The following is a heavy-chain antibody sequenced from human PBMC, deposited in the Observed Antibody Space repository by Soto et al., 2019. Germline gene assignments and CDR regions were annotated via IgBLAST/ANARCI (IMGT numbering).Heavy chain of an antibody. CDR2: LNYDENNT. J-gene: IGHJ6*02. Sequence: EVQLVESGGGLVQPGGSLRLSCAASGFTFRNYWMNWVRQAPGKGRVWVPRLNYDENNTRYGDSVKGRFTISRDNAKNTLYLQIDILRAEDTAVYYCARDSGAVLDVWGQGTTVTVSS. CDR1: GFTFRNYW. D-gene: IGHD3-10*01. CDR3: ARDSGAVLDV. V-gene: IGHV3-74*01.